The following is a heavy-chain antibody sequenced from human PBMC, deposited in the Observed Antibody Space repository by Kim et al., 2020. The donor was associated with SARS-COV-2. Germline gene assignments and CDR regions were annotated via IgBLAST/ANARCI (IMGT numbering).Heavy chain of an antibody. D-gene: IGHD3-16*02. CDR1: GLTFSSHA. J-gene: IGHJ4*02. V-gene: IGHV3-23*01. CDR2: ISGNSVIT. CDR3: AKDYRYHEN. Sequence: GGSLRLSCAASGLTFSSHAMSWVRRAPGKGLEWVSSISGNSVITYYADSVKGRFTISRDNSKNTLYLQMQTLRAEDTAVYYCAKDYRYHENWGQGTLVTV.